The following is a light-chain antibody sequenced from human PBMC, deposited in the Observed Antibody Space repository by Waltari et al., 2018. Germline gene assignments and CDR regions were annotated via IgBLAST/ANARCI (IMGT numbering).Light chain of an antibody. J-gene: IGLJ3*02. V-gene: IGLV2-11*01. CDR3: CSYAGSSTLV. Sequence: QSALTQPRSVSGSPGQSVTISCTGTSSDVGAYNYVSWYQQHPARAPKLMIYDVSERPYGFSARFSGSKSGNTATLTISGLQADDGADYYCCSYAGSSTLVFGGGTTLTVV. CDR2: DVS. CDR1: SSDVGAYNY.